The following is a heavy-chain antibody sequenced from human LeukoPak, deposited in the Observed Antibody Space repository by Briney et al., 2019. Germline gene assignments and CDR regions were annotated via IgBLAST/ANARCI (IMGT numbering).Heavy chain of an antibody. CDR3: AKLPVAGLYFDY. D-gene: IGHD6-19*01. CDR2: ITGSGGST. J-gene: IGHJ4*02. Sequence: PGGSLRLSCAASGFTFSSYAMSWVRQAPGKGLEWVSAITGSGGSTYYADSVRGRFTISRDNSKNTVYLQMNSLRVEDTAVYYCAKLPVAGLYFDYWGQGTLVTVSS. CDR1: GFTFSSYA. V-gene: IGHV3-23*01.